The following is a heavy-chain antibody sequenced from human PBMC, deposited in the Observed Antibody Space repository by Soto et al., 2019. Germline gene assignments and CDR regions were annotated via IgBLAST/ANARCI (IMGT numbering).Heavy chain of an antibody. CDR1: GYSISSGYY. J-gene: IGHJ6*02. D-gene: IGHD2-15*01. Sequence: SETLSLTCAVSGYSISSGYYWGWIRQPPGKGLEWIGSIFHSGSTYYNPSLKSRVTISVGTSKNQFSLKLSSVTAADTAVYYCARDMLVVATYQYNYGMDVWGQGAAVTVSS. V-gene: IGHV4-38-2*02. CDR2: IFHSGST. CDR3: ARDMLVVATYQYNYGMDV.